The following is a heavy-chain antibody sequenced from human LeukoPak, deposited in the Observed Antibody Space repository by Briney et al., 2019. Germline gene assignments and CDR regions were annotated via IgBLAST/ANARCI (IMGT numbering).Heavy chain of an antibody. J-gene: IGHJ4*02. CDR3: TIGYCSSTSCLNFDY. D-gene: IGHD2-2*01. CDR2: IKSKTDGGTT. Sequence: GGSLRLSCAASGFTFSNAWMSWVRQAPGKGLEWVGRIKSKTDGGTTDYAAPVKGRFTISRDDSKNTLYLQMNSLKTEDTAVYYCTIGYCSSTSCLNFDYWGQGTLVTVSS. CDR1: GFTFSNAW. V-gene: IGHV3-15*01.